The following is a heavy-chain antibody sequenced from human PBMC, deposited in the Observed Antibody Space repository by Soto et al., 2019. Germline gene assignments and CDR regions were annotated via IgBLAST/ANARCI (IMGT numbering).Heavy chain of an antibody. V-gene: IGHV1-3*01. CDR3: ARVVAAAGFNYGMDV. J-gene: IGHJ6*02. CDR2: INAGNGNT. CDR1: GYTFTSYA. Sequence: ASVKVSCKASGYTFTSYAMHWVSQAPGQRLEWMGWINAGNGNTKYSQKFQGRVTITRDTSASTAYMELRSLRSDDTAVYYCARVVAAAGFNYGMDVWGQGTTVTVSS. D-gene: IGHD6-13*01.